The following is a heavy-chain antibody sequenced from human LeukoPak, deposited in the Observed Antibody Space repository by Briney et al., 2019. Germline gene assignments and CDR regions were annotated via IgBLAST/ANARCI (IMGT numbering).Heavy chain of an antibody. Sequence: ASVKVSCKASGYTFTGYDINWVRQATRQGLEWMGWMNPNSGNTGYAQKFQGRVTMTRNTSISTAYMELSSLRSEDTAVYYCARGVGEYDSSAFDYWGQGTLVTVSS. CDR1: GYTFTGYD. CDR3: ARGVGEYDSSAFDY. CDR2: MNPNSGNT. V-gene: IGHV1-8*01. D-gene: IGHD3-22*01. J-gene: IGHJ4*02.